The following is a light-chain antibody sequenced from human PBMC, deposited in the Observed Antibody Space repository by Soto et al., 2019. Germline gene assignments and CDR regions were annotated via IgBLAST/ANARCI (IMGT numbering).Light chain of an antibody. CDR2: GAS. J-gene: IGKJ1*01. V-gene: IGKV3-20*01. Sequence: EIVLTQSPGTLSLSPGERATFCCRASQSVSTNYLAWYQQKPGQAPRLLIYGASNRATGIPDRFSGSGSGTDFTLTISRLEPEDFAVYYCQQYGSSGTFGQGTKVDIK. CDR3: QQYGSSGT. CDR1: QSVSTNY.